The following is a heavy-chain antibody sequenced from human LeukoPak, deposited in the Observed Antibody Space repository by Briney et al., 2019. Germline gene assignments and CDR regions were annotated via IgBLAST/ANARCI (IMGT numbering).Heavy chain of an antibody. Sequence: GGSLRLSCAASGFTFSSYWMHWVRQAPGKGLVWVSRINSDGSSTSYADSVKGRFTISRDNAKNTLYLQMNSLRAEDTAVYYCARVFDFWSGYYIFYWYFDLWGRGTLVTVSS. CDR1: GFTFSSYW. CDR2: INSDGSST. CDR3: ARVFDFWSGYYIFYWYFDL. V-gene: IGHV3-74*01. D-gene: IGHD3-3*01. J-gene: IGHJ2*01.